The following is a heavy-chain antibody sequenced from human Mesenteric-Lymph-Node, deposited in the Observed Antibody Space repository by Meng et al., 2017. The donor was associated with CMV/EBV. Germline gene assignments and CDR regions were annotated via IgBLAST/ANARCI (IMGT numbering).Heavy chain of an antibody. CDR1: GFTLSTYW. D-gene: IGHD5-12*01. J-gene: IGHJ4*02. CDR2: INSFGNNI. CDR3: ARGPDIGGF. Sequence: GESLKISCAASGFTLSTYWMHWVRQAPGKGLVWVSRINSFGNNINYADSVKGRFTISRDNAKNTLYLQMNGLRAEDTAVYYCARGPDIGGFWGQGTLVTVSS. V-gene: IGHV3-74*01.